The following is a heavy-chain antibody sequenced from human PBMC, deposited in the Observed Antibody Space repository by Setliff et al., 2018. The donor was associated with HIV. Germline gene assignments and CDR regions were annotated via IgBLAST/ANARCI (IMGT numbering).Heavy chain of an antibody. J-gene: IGHJ4*02. CDR3: ARHQKVSFMSDH. CDR1: GGSISSTY. V-gene: IGHV4-59*08. D-gene: IGHD3-16*01. CDR2: IYYTGTT. Sequence: SETLSLTCTVSGGSISSTYWSWIRQPPGKGLEWIGYIYYTGTTNYNPSFKSRVTISLDTSKTQFSLNLTSVTAADTAVYYCARHQKVSFMSDHWGQGMLVTVSS.